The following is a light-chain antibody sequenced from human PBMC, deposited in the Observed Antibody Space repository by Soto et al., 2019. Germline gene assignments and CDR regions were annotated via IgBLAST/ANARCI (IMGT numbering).Light chain of an antibody. J-gene: IGLJ2*01. Sequence: SSELTQPSSVSVSPGQTARITCSGDVLANKYARWFQQKPGQAPVLVIYKDSERPSGIPERFSGSSSGTTVTLTISGAQVEDEADYYCYSAADNKGVFGGGTKLTVL. CDR1: VLANKY. CDR2: KDS. CDR3: YSAADNKGV. V-gene: IGLV3-27*01.